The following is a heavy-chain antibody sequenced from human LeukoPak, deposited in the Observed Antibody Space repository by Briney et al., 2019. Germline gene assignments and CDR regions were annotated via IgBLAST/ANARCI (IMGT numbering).Heavy chain of an antibody. J-gene: IGHJ4*02. CDR2: IYPGDPDT. Sequence: GESLKISCKGSGYSFTSYWIGWVRQMPGKGLEWMGIIYPGDPDTRYSPSFQGQVTISADKSISTAYLQWSSLKASDTAMYYCARQGRIAAAGTPDLDFDYWGQGTLVTVSS. CDR3: ARQGRIAAAGTPDLDFDY. D-gene: IGHD6-13*01. CDR1: GYSFTSYW. V-gene: IGHV5-51*01.